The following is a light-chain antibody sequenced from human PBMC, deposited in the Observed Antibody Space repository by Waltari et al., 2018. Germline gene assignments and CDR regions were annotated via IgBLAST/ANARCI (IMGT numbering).Light chain of an antibody. Sequence: DIQMTQSPSTLSASVGDSVTITCRASRRISYWLAWYQQKPGKAPKLLIYKASTLESGVPSRFSGSGFGTEFTLTISSLEPDDFATYYCQQYNTFKYTFGQGTKLEI. J-gene: IGKJ2*01. CDR3: QQYNTFKYT. V-gene: IGKV1-5*03. CDR2: KAS. CDR1: RRISYW.